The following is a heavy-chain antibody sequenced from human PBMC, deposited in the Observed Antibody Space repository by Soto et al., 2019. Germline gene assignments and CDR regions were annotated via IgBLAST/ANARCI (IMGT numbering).Heavy chain of an antibody. V-gene: IGHV3-21*01. CDR2: ISSSSSYI. Sequence: EVQLVESGGGLVKPGGSLRLSCAASGFTFSSYSMNWVRQAPGKGLEWVSSISSSSSYIYYADSVKGRFTISRDNAKNSLYLQMNSLRAEDTAVYYCARDPHRGYYGGKMVGYWGQGTLVTVSS. CDR1: GFTFSSYS. J-gene: IGHJ4*02. CDR3: ARDPHRGYYGGKMVGY. D-gene: IGHD4-17*01.